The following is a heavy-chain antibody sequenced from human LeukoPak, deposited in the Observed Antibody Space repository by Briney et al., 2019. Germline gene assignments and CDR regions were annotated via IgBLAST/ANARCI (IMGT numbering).Heavy chain of an antibody. Sequence: ASVKVSCKASGYTFTSYGISWVRQAPGQGLEWMGIINPSGGSTSYAQKFQGRVTMTRDMSTSTVYMELSSLRSEDTAIYYCARDKIDGDSFFVYWGQGTLVTVSS. CDR1: GYTFTSYG. D-gene: IGHD4-17*01. CDR2: INPSGGST. CDR3: ARDKIDGDSFFVY. J-gene: IGHJ4*02. V-gene: IGHV1-46*01.